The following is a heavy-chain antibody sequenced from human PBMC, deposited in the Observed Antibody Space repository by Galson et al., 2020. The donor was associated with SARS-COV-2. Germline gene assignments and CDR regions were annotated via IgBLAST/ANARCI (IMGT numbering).Heavy chain of an antibody. D-gene: IGHD2-2*01. CDR1: GFTFSSYA. CDR3: ARGYCSSTSCYGYWYFDL. CDR2: ISYDGSNK. J-gene: IGHJ2*01. Sequence: TGGSLRLSCAASGFTFSSYAMHWVRQAPGKGLEWVAVISYDGSNKYYADSVKGRFTISRDNSKNTLYLQMNSLRAEDTAVYYCARGYCSSTSCYGYWYFDLWGRGTLVTVSS. V-gene: IGHV3-30*04.